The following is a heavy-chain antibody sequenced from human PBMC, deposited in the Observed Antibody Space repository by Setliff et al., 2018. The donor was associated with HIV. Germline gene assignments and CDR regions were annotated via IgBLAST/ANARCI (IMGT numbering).Heavy chain of an antibody. D-gene: IGHD3-22*01. CDR2: IFYTGSA. V-gene: IGHV4-39*01. CDR3: ARWVTTPTKGAFDI. J-gene: IGHJ3*02. Sequence: LSLTCTVSGGSISNGYYYWVWIRQPPGKGLEWIGGIFYTGSAHYNPSLKSRVTISVDTSRNQFSMKLSSVTATDTTMYYCARWVTTPTKGAFDIWGQGTVVTVSS. CDR1: GGSISNGYYY.